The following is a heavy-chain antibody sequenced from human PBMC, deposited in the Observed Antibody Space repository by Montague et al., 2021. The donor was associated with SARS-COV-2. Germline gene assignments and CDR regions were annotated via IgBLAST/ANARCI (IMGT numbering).Heavy chain of an antibody. Sequence: PALVKPTQTLTLTGTFSGFSLSTSGMCVSWIRQPPGKALEWLAPIDWXXXKYYSTSLKTRLTISKDTSKNQVVLTMTNMDPVDTATYYCARMVTIFSLGGYYYYYGMDAWGQGTTVTVSS. V-gene: IGHV2-70*01. CDR2: IDWXXXK. D-gene: IGHD3-9*01. CDR3: ARMVTIFSLGGYYYYYGMDA. J-gene: IGHJ6*02. CDR1: GFSLSTSGMC.